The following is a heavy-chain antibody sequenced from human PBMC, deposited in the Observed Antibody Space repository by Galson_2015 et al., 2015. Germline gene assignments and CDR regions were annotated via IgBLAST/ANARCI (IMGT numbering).Heavy chain of an antibody. J-gene: IGHJ4*02. CDR1: GYTFSNYH. Sequence: SVKVSCKASGYTFSNYHIHWVRQAPGQGLEWMVIVTPGSGATSYAEKFQGRVIMTGDMSTTTAFLELSSLRSDDTALYYCARETAATGYGDHWGQGTLVTVSS. D-gene: IGHD2-2*01. V-gene: IGHV1-46*01. CDR3: ARETAATGYGDH. CDR2: VTPGSGAT.